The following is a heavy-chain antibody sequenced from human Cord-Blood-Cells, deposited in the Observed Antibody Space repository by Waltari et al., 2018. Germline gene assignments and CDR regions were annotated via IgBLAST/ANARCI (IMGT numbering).Heavy chain of an antibody. Sequence: QVQLVQSGAEVKKPGSSVKVSCKASGGTFSSYAISWVRQAPGQGLEWMGGVIPILGIANYAQKCQGRVTITADESTSTAYMELSSLGSEDTAVYYCARVYSSGWYYFDYWGQGTLVTVSS. D-gene: IGHD6-19*01. V-gene: IGHV1-69*04. J-gene: IGHJ4*02. CDR2: VIPILGIA. CDR1: GGTFSSYA. CDR3: ARVYSSGWYYFDY.